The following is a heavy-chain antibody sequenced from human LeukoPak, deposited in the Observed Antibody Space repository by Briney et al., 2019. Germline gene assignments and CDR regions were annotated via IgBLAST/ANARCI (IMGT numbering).Heavy chain of an antibody. CDR3: AKPRIRDCSSTSCPFDY. D-gene: IGHD2-2*01. Sequence: GGSLRLSCGASGFTLSSHWMSWVRQAPGKGLEWVSTISESGGSTYYADSVKGRFTISRDNSKNTLYVQMNSLRAEDTAVYYCAKPRIRDCSSTSCPFDYWGQGTLVTVSS. V-gene: IGHV3-23*01. J-gene: IGHJ4*02. CDR2: ISESGGST. CDR1: GFTLSSHW.